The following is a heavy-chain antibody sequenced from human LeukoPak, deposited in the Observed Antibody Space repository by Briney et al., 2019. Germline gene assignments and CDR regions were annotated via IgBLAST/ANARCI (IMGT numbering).Heavy chain of an antibody. Sequence: SETLSLTCTVSGGSVSSYYWSWIRQPPGKGLEWIGYIYFTGSTNYNPSLESRVTISVDTSKKQFSLKLSSVTAADTAVYYCARTTMVRGTYYMDVWGKGTTVTISS. V-gene: IGHV4-59*02. D-gene: IGHD3-10*01. J-gene: IGHJ6*03. CDR1: GGSVSSYY. CDR3: ARTTMVRGTYYMDV. CDR2: IYFTGST.